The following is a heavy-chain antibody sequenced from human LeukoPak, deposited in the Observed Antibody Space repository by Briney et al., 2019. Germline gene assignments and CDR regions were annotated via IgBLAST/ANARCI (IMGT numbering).Heavy chain of an antibody. V-gene: IGHV3-7*03. CDR3: ARVRGGPFDY. CDR2: IKQDGSKK. CDR1: GFTFSSAW. Sequence: GGSLRLSCAASGFTFSSAWMNWVRQAPGKGLEWVANIKQDGSKKSYVDSVKGRFTISRDNAKNSLYLQMNSLRAEDTAVYYCARVRGGPFDYWGQGTLVTVSS. J-gene: IGHJ4*02. D-gene: IGHD4-23*01.